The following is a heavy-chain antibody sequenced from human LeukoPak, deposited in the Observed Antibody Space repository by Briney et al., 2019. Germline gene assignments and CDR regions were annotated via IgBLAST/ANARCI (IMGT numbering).Heavy chain of an antibody. D-gene: IGHD6-13*01. V-gene: IGHV3-66*01. CDR2: IYSGGST. CDR3: ARSYSSSWDPFDP. Sequence: GGSLRLSCAASGFTVSSNYMSWVRQAPGKGLEWVSVIYSGGSTYYADSVKGRFTISRDNSKNTLYLQMNSLRAEDTAVYYCARSYSSSWDPFDPWGQGTLVTVSP. CDR1: GFTVSSNY. J-gene: IGHJ5*02.